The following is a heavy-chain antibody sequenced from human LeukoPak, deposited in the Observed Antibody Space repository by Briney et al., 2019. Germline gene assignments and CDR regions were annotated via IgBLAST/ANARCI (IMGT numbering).Heavy chain of an antibody. CDR1: GYTFTGYY. V-gene: IGHV1-2*02. CDR2: INPNNGGT. CDR3: VREALGSGTYYSDY. J-gene: IGHJ4*02. D-gene: IGHD3-10*01. Sequence: ASVKVSCKASGYTFTGYYIHWVRQAPGQGPEWMGWINPNNGGTYYVRTFQGRVTMTRDRSISTSYMELSRLRSDDTAVYYCVREALGSGTYYSDYWGQGTLVTISS.